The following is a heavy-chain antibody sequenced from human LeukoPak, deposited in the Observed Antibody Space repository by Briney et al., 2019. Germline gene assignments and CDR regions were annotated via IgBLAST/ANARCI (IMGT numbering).Heavy chain of an antibody. CDR2: IYYTGST. V-gene: IGHV4-59*08. Sequence: SETLSLTCSVSGGSLSSNYWSWIRQAPGKGLEWIGYIYYTGSTSYNPSLQSRVAISLDTSQNQFSLNLRSVTAADTAVYYCARHVGTYGVYAPPNWFDPWGQGTLVSVSS. J-gene: IGHJ5*02. D-gene: IGHD4-17*01. CDR1: GGSLSSNY. CDR3: ARHVGTYGVYAPPNWFDP.